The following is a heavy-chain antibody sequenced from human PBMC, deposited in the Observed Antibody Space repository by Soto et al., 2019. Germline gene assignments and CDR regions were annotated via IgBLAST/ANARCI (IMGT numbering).Heavy chain of an antibody. Sequence: GGSLRLSCAASGFTFSSYDMHWVRQATGKGLEWVSAIGTAGDTYYPGSVKGRFTISRENAKNSLYLQMNSLRAGDTAVYYCARDLWGLGSSWSLGWFDPWGQGTLVTVSS. D-gene: IGHD6-13*01. CDR1: GFTFSSYD. V-gene: IGHV3-13*01. CDR3: ARDLWGLGSSWSLGWFDP. J-gene: IGHJ5*02. CDR2: IGTAGDT.